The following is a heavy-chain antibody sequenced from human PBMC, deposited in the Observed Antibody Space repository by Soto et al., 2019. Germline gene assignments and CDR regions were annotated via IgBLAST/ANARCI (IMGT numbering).Heavy chain of an antibody. D-gene: IGHD6-19*01. CDR1: GFTFTSYA. CDR2: ISGSGGST. J-gene: IGHJ4*02. Sequence: GESLKISCAASGFTFTSYAMSWVRQAPGKGLEWVSAISGSGGSTYYADSVKGRFTISRDNSKNTLYLQMNSLRAEDTAVYFCAKDGKGGTSGWYNYYFDYWGQGTLVTVSS. CDR3: AKDGKGGTSGWYNYYFDY. V-gene: IGHV3-23*01.